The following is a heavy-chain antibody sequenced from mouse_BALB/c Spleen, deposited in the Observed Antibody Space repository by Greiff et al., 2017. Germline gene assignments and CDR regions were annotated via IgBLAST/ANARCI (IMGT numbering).Heavy chain of an antibody. J-gene: IGHJ4*01. V-gene: IGHV7-3*02. CDR1: GFTFTDYY. CDR3: ARANWGAMDY. D-gene: IGHD4-1*01. Sequence: DVKLQESGGGLVQPGGSLRLSCATSGFTFTDYYMSWVRQPPGKALEWLGFIRNKANGYTTEYSASVKGRFTISRDNSQSILYLQMNTLRAEDSATYYCARANWGAMDYWGQGTSVTVSS. CDR2: IRNKANGYTT.